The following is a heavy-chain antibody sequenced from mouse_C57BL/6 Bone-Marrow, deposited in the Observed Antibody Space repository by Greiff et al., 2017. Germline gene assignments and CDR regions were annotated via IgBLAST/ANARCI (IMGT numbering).Heavy chain of an antibody. J-gene: IGHJ2*01. D-gene: IGHD1-1*01. CDR3: ARGELRFDY. CDR2: ISYSGST. V-gene: IGHV3-1*01. CDR1: GYSITSGYD. Sequence: EVQVVESGPGMVKPSQSLSLTCTVTGYSITSGYDWHWIRHFPGNKLEWMGYISYSGSTNYNPSLKSRISITHDTSKNHFFLKLNSVTTEDTATYYCARGELRFDYWGQGTTLTVSS.